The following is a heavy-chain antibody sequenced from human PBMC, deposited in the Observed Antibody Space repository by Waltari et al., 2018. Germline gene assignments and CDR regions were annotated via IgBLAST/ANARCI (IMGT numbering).Heavy chain of an antibody. Sequence: EVQLVESGGALVQPGGSLKLSCAASGLIFSDYAMHWVRQASGKGPGWVGRIRRRTEGDATAYAEAVQGRFTISRDDSKNPAYLEMNSLKTDDTAVYYCIRPFEMGIDWGQGTLVTVSS. CDR2: IRRRTEGDAT. CDR3: IRPFEMGID. J-gene: IGHJ4*02. CDR1: GLIFSDYA. D-gene: IGHD7-27*01. V-gene: IGHV3-73*01.